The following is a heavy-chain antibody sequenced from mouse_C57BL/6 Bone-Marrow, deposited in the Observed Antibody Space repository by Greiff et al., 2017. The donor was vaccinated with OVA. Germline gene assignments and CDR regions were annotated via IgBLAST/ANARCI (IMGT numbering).Heavy chain of an antibody. D-gene: IGHD2-4*01. CDR2: IDPSDSYT. CDR3: ARKEGLRRPFAD. V-gene: IGHV1-69*01. J-gene: IGHJ3*01. Sequence: QVQLQQPGAELVMPGASVKLSCKASGYTFTSYWMHWVKQRPGQGLEWIGEIDPSDSYTNYNQKFKGKSTLTVDKSSSTAYMQLSSLTSEDSAVYYCARKEGLRRPFADWGQGTLVTVSA. CDR1: GYTFTSYW.